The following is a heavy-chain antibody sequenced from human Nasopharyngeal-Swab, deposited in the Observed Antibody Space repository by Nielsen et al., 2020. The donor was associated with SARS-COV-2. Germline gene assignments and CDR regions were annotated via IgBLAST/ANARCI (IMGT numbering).Heavy chain of an antibody. CDR2: MRTDRYVI. D-gene: IGHD1-26*01. V-gene: IGHV3-11*04. J-gene: IGHJ5*02. CDR1: GFIFRDQY. CDR3: ARDAGWGGTYGSNWFDP. Sequence: GESLKTSCAASGFIFRDQYISWMRQAPGEGREWLSYMRTDRYVIKYAQSVKGRCTVSRDNAKNTLYLQMNSLTPEDTAMYYCARDAGWGGTYGSNWFDPWGQGTLVTVSS.